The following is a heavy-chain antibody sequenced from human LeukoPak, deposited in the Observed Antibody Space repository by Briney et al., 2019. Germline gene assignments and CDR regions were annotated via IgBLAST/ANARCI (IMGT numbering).Heavy chain of an antibody. CDR2: IYYSGST. CDR1: GGSISSGDYY. J-gene: IGHJ6*02. D-gene: IGHD4-17*01. CDR3: ARGPPRSYYYYYYGMDV. V-gene: IGHV4-30-4*01. Sequence: SETLSLTCTVSGGSISSGDYYWSWIRQHPGKGLEWIGYIYYSGSTYYNPSLKSRVTISVDTSKNQFSLKLSSVTAADTAVYYCARGPPRSYYYYYYGMDVWGQGTTVTVSS.